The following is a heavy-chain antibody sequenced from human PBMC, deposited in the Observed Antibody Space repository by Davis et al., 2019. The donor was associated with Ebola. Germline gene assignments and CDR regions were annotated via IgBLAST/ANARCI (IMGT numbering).Heavy chain of an antibody. CDR3: ARGGMVQGAHFDY. CDR1: GYTFSRFG. D-gene: IGHD3-10*01. V-gene: IGHV1-18*01. Sequence: ASVKVSCKPSGYTFSRFGINWVRQAPGQGLEWMGWTTAYNGNTNYAQNVQGRVTMTTDTSTSTAYMELRSLRSDDTAVYYCARGGMVQGAHFDYWGQGTLVTVSS. J-gene: IGHJ4*02. CDR2: TTAYNGNT.